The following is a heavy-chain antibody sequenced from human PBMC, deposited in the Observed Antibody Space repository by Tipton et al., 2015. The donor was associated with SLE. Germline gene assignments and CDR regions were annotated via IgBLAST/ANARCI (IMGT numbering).Heavy chain of an antibody. CDR3: AKDVFPLLAAGAFDI. D-gene: IGHD6-13*01. Sequence: SVKGRFTISRDNSKNTLFLQMNSLRAEDTAVYYCAKDVFPLLAAGAFDIWGQGTMVAVSS. V-gene: IGHV3-23*01. J-gene: IGHJ3*02.